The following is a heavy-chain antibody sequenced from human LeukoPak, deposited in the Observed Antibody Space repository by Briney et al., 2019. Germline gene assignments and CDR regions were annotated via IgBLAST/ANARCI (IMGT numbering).Heavy chain of an antibody. CDR1: GFIFSTYD. V-gene: IGHV3-30*03. CDR2: ISYDRSNK. Sequence: GGSLRLSCAASGFIFSTYDMHWVRQAPGKGLEWVAVISYDRSNKYYADSVKGRFTISRDNSKNTLYLQMNSLRAEDTAVYYCARGYYDFWSGTKYYFDYWGQGTLVTVSS. CDR3: ARGYYDFWSGTKYYFDY. J-gene: IGHJ4*02. D-gene: IGHD3-3*01.